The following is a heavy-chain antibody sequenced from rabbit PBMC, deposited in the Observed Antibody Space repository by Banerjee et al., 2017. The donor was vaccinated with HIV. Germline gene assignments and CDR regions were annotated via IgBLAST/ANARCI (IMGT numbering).Heavy chain of an antibody. CDR1: GFDFTNYY. CDR2: IYSAKGST. J-gene: IGHJ3*01. CDR3: ARAIVPWLGLTRLDL. D-gene: IGHD4-1*01. Sequence: QLTETGGDLVQPGGSLTLSCKASGFDFTNYYISWVRQAPGKGLEWIGIIYSAKGSTDYASWVNGRFTISSDNAQSTVDLKMTSLTAADTATYFCARAIVPWLGLTRLDLWGQGTLVT. V-gene: IGHV1S7*01.